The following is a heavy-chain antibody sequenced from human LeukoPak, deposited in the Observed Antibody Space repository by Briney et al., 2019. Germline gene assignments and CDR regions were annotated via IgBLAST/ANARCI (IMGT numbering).Heavy chain of an antibody. V-gene: IGHV3-48*01. CDR1: GFTFSSYS. J-gene: IGHJ4*02. CDR2: ISSRSNTI. CDR3: ARDGPFDFWSGWDY. D-gene: IGHD3-3*01. Sequence: SGGSLRLSCAASGFTFSSYSMNWVRQAPGEGREWVSYISSRSNTIYYADSVKGRFTISRDNAKNTLYLQMNSLRAEDTAVYYCARDGPFDFWSGWDYWGQGALVTVSS.